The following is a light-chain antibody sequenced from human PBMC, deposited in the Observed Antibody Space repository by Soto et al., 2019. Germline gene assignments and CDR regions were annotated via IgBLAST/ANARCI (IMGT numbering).Light chain of an antibody. CDR2: AAS. CDR3: QQLNSYPLT. Sequence: DIQMTQSPSTLSASVGDRVTITCRASQSISSWLAWYHQKPGKAPKLLIYAASTLQSGVPSRFSGSGSGTEFTLTISSLQPEDFATYYCQQLNSYPLTFGGGTKVDIK. CDR1: QSISSW. J-gene: IGKJ4*01. V-gene: IGKV1-5*01.